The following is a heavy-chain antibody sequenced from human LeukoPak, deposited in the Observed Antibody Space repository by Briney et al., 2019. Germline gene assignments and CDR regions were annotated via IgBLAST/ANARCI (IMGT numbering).Heavy chain of an antibody. V-gene: IGHV4-39*01. J-gene: IGHJ3*02. CDR3: ASPQYNWNDFLAFDI. D-gene: IGHD1-20*01. Sequence: SETLSFTCTVSGGSISSSSYYWGWIRQPPGKGLEWIGSIYYSGSTYYNPSLKSRVTISVDTSKNQFSLKLSSVTAADTAVYYCASPQYNWNDFLAFDIWGQGTMVTVSS. CDR1: GGSISSSSYY. CDR2: IYYSGST.